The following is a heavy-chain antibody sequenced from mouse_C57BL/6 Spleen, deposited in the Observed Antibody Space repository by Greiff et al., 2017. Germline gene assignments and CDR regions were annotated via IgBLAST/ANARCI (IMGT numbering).Heavy chain of an antibody. V-gene: IGHV5-4*01. J-gene: IGHJ4*01. Sequence: EVKLMESGGGLVKPGGSLKLSCAASGFTFSSYAMSWFRQTPEKWLEWVATIRDGGSYTYYPDNVKGRFTSSRDKAKNNLYLQMSHLKSEDTAMYYCARDDRYAMDYWGQGTSVTVSS. CDR3: ARDDRYAMDY. CDR1: GFTFSSYA. CDR2: IRDGGSYT.